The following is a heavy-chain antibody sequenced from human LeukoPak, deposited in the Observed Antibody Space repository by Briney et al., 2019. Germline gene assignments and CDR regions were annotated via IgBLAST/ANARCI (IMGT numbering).Heavy chain of an antibody. CDR1: GFTFSGSA. V-gene: IGHV3-73*01. J-gene: IGHJ4*02. D-gene: IGHD3-22*01. CDR3: TRAHYDSSGYYLN. CDR2: IRSKANSYAT. Sequence: GGSLRLSCAASGFTFSGSAMHWVRQASGKGLEWVGRIRSKANSYATAYAASVKGRFTISRDDSKNTAYLQMNSLKTEDTAVYYCTRAHYDSSGYYLNWGQGTLVTVFS.